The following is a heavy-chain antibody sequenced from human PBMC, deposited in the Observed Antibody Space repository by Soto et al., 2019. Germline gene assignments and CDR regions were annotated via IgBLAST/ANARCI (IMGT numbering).Heavy chain of an antibody. CDR3: AKGSQLLYGFGMDV. CDR2: ISGSGGST. J-gene: IGHJ6*02. CDR1: GFTFSSYA. Sequence: PGGSLRLSCAASGFTFSSYAMSWVRQAPGEGLEWVSAISGSGGSTYYADSVKGRFTISRDNSKNTLYLQMNSLRAEDTAVYYCAKGSQLLYGFGMDVWGQGTTVTVSS. D-gene: IGHD2-2*02. V-gene: IGHV3-23*01.